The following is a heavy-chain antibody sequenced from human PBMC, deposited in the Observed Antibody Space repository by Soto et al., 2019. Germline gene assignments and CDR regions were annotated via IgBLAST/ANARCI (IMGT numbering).Heavy chain of an antibody. D-gene: IGHD2-21*02. V-gene: IGHV3-7*03. CDR3: AKDQTDVTLFDY. J-gene: IGHJ4*02. CDR1: GFILRNYW. Sequence: GGSLRLSCADSGFILRNYWMSWVRQAPGMGLQWVASIKEDGSEKYYVDPVKGRFTISRDNSRNTLYLQVNSLRAEDTAVYYCAKDQTDVTLFDYWGQGTLVTVSS. CDR2: IKEDGSEK.